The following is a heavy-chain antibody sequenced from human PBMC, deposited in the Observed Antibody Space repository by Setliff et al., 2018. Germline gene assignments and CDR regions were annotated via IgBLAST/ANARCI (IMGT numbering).Heavy chain of an antibody. CDR3: ARGSGSFPFDY. CDR2: IYYSGST. CDR1: GGSINSGGYY. Sequence: SETLSLTCTVSGGSINSGGYYWSWIRQHPGKGLEWIGYIYYSGSTDYNPSLKSRVTISIDTSKDQFSLKLISMTAADTAVYYCARGSGSFPFDYWGLGTLVTVSS. D-gene: IGHD1-26*01. J-gene: IGHJ4*02. V-gene: IGHV4-31*03.